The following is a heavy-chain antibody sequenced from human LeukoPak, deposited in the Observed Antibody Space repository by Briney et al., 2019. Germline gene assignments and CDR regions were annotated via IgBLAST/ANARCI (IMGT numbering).Heavy chain of an antibody. CDR3: VKLAGDLIIADTRRHDD. V-gene: IGHV3-23*01. D-gene: IGHD7-27*01. J-gene: IGHJ4*02. CDR1: GFHFGSYA. CDR2: IIGVGSGGST. Sequence: GGSLRLSCAASGFHFGSYAMSWVRQSPGKGLEWVSAIIGVGSGGSTHYAASVKGRVTISRVNSDNILYLQMNSLRAEDTAVYYCVKLAGDLIIADTRRHDDWGQGTLVTVSS.